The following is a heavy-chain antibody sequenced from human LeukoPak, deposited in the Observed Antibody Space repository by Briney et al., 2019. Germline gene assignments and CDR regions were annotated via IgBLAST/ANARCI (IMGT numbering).Heavy chain of an antibody. D-gene: IGHD2-15*01. CDR1: GFTFRIYS. V-gene: IGHV3-48*04. CDR3: SRDRRSDCSGGRCDSYF. J-gene: IGHJ4*02. CDR2: ISSNSSTV. Sequence: GGSLRLSCAASGFTFRIYSMNWVRQAPGKGLEWISYISSNSSTVYYADSVKGRFTISRDNAKNSLSLQMSSLRAEDSAVYYCSRDRRSDCSGGRCDSYFWGLGTLVTVST.